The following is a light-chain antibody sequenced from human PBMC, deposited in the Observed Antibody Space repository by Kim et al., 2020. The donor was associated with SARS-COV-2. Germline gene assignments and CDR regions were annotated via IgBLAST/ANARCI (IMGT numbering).Light chain of an antibody. CDR3: QKYGSSSFT. V-gene: IGKV3-20*01. CDR2: GAS. CDR1: QSVSSSY. J-gene: IGKJ2*01. Sequence: EIVLTQSPGTLSLSPGERATLSCRASQSVSSSYLTWYQHKPGQAPRLLIYGASSRATGIPDRFSGSGSGTDFTLTISRLEPEDFAVYYCQKYGSSSFTFGQETKLEI.